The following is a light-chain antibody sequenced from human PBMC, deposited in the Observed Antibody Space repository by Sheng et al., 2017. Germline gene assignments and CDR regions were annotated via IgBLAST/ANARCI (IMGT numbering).Light chain of an antibody. Sequence: AIQLTQSPSSLSASLGDRVTLTCRASQGINSALAWYQQKPGKPPKLLIYDASSLGSGVPSRFSGSGSGTDFTLTISSLQPEDVATYYCQKYDSAPPTFGQGTKVEIK. J-gene: IGKJ1*01. V-gene: IGKV1-13*02. CDR2: DAS. CDR3: QKYDSAPPT. CDR1: QGINSA.